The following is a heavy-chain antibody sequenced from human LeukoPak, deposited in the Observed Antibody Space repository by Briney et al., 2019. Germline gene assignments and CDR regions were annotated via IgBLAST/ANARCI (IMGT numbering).Heavy chain of an antibody. CDR2: ISGSGGST. V-gene: IGHV3-23*01. Sequence: SGGTLRLSCAASGFTFSSYGMSWVRQAPGKGLEWVSAISGSGGSTYYADSVKGRSTISRDNSKNTLYLQMNSLRAEDTAVYYCAKEQPYCSGGSCYSATFDYWGQGTLVTVSS. J-gene: IGHJ4*02. CDR1: GFTFSSYG. D-gene: IGHD2-15*01. CDR3: AKEQPYCSGGSCYSATFDY.